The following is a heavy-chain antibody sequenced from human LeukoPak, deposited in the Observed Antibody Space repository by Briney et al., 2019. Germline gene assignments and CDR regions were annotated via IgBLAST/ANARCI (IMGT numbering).Heavy chain of an antibody. CDR1: GFSFGDHA. J-gene: IGHJ6*02. Sequence: GGSLRLSCTAFGFSFGDHAMSWVRQAPGKGLEWVGFIRSKAYGGTTEYAASVKGRFTISREDSISIAYLQMNSLKTEDTAVYFCTRGPIPLWLYSGMDVWAQGTRAIVSS. V-gene: IGHV3-49*04. CDR3: TRGPIPLWLYSGMDV. D-gene: IGHD2-2*02. CDR2: IRSKAYGGTT.